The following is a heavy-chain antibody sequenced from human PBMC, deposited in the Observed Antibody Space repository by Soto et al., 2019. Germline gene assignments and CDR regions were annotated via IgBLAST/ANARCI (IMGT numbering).Heavy chain of an antibody. V-gene: IGHV4-59*01. D-gene: IGHD3-22*01. CDR3: ARVDSSGSYFDY. CDR2: IYYTGST. CDR1: GGSISSYY. J-gene: IGHJ4*02. Sequence: SETLSLTCTVSGGSISSYYWSWIRQPPGKGLEWIAYIYYTGSTNYNPSLKSRVTLSADTSKNQFSLKLSSVTAADTAMYYCARVDSSGSYFDYWGQETLVTVSS.